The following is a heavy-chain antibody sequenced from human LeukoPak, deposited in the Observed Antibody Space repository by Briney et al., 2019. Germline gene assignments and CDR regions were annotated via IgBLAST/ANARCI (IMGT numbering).Heavy chain of an antibody. CDR2: IISGSSIV. V-gene: IGHV3-48*01. Sequence: GGSLRLSCAASGFTCSSYSMNWLRQAPGKGLEWVPYIISGSSIVYYAVSVKGRFTISRDNARNWLYLKLNSLRGGDTTVYYCTRGLISGRSIGYFDYWGQGALVTVSS. CDR1: GFTCSSYS. D-gene: IGHD3-16*01. CDR3: TRGLISGRSIGYFDY. J-gene: IGHJ4*02.